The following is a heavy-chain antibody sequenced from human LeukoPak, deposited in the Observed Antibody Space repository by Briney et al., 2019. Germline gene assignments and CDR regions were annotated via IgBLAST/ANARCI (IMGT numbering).Heavy chain of an antibody. V-gene: IGHV3-23*01. CDR3: EREPSGVEGQRGWYRDF. CDR1: GFSFSSYG. D-gene: IGHD6-19*01. J-gene: IGHJ4*02. CDR2: INDRADET. Sequence: GGSLALSCAASGFSFSSYGMSWFRQAPGKGLEWVSTINDRADETHYADFVRGRFFISRDNSNSRLTLHMNNLRVEDTAVYYCEREPSGVEGQRGWYRDFWGQGSQVTVSS.